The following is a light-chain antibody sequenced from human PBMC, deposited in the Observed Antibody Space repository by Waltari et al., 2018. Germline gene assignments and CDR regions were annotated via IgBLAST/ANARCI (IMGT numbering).Light chain of an antibody. CDR3: QQYDISPLT. V-gene: IGKV3-20*01. Sequence: EIALKQSPVSPPLSPGERANLSCSASQTVRTTYLAWYQQKPGQAPILLSYGASSRATGIPDRFSGSGSGTDFSLTMSSLEPEDFAVCYCQQYDISPLTFGGGTKVEIK. CDR1: QTVRTTY. J-gene: IGKJ4*01. CDR2: GAS.